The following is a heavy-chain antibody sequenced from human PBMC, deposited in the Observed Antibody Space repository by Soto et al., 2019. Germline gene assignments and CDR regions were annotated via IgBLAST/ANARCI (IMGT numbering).Heavy chain of an antibody. J-gene: IGHJ6*03. CDR1: GGSFSGYY. Sequence: SETLSLTCAVYGGSFSGYYWSWILQPPGKGLEWIGEINHSGSTNYNPSLKSRVTISVDTSKNQFSLKLSSVTAADTAVYYCASTLKGDILTGYYQRYYYYYMDVWGKGTTVTVS. D-gene: IGHD3-9*01. CDR2: INHSGST. V-gene: IGHV4-34*01. CDR3: ASTLKGDILTGYYQRYYYYYMDV.